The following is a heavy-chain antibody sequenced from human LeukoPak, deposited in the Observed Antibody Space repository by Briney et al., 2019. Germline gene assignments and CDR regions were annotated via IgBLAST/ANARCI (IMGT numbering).Heavy chain of an antibody. D-gene: IGHD3-10*01. V-gene: IGHV4-39*07. J-gene: IGHJ4*02. Sequence: SETLSLTCTVSGGSISSSSYYWGWIRQPPGKGLEWIGSIYYSGSTYYNPSLKSRVTISVDTSKNQFSLKLSSVTAADTAVYYCARQVPYGSGSYLDYWGQGTLVTVSS. CDR2: IYYSGST. CDR3: ARQVPYGSGSYLDY. CDR1: GGSISSSSYY.